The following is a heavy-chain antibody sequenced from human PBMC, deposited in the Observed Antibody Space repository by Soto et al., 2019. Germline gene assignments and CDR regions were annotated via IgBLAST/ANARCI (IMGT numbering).Heavy chain of an antibody. J-gene: IGHJ4*02. D-gene: IGHD6-13*01. Sequence: SQTLSLTCAISGDSVSSNSAAWNWIRQSPSGGLEWLGRTYYRSKWYADYAMFVRSRITINPDTSKNQFSLQLNSVTPEDTAVYYCARYTSSWYLEYWGQGTLVTVSS. V-gene: IGHV6-1*01. CDR1: GDSVSSNSAA. CDR3: ARYTSSWYLEY. CDR2: TYYRSKWYA.